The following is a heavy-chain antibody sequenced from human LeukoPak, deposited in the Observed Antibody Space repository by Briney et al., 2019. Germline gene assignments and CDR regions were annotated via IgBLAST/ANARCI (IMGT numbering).Heavy chain of an antibody. CDR2: IDPNSGGT. D-gene: IGHD6-19*01. CDR3: ARDKSGSSGWYSYFDY. Sequence: ASVKVSCKASGYTFTGYYIHWVRQAPGQGLGWRGWIDPNSGGTNYAQKFRGRVTMTRDTSISTAYMELSRLRSDDTAVYYCARDKSGSSGWYSYFDYWGQGTLVTVSS. J-gene: IGHJ4*02. V-gene: IGHV1-2*02. CDR1: GYTFTGYY.